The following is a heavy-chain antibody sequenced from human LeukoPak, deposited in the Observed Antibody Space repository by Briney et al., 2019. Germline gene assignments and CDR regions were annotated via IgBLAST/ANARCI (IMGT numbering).Heavy chain of an antibody. J-gene: IGHJ6*02. CDR1: GYTFTGYY. D-gene: IGHD4-17*01. CDR3: ARAYYGDYYYYGMDV. Sequence: EASVKVSCKASGYTFTGYYMHWVRQAPGQGLEWMGWINPNSGGTNYAQKFQGRVTMTRDTSISTAYMELSRLRSDDTAVYYCARAYYGDYYYYGMDVWGQGTTVTVSS. V-gene: IGHV1-2*02. CDR2: INPNSGGT.